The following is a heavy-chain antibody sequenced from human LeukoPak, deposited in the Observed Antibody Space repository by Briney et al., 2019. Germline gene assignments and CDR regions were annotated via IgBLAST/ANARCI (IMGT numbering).Heavy chain of an antibody. CDR2: INPNSGGT. CDR3: ARPAFNDSSVIDDY. CDR1: GYTFTGYY. Sequence: ASVKVSCKASGYTFTGYYMHWVRQAPGQGLEWMGWINPNSGGTNYAQKLQGRVTMTTDTSTGTAYMELRSLRSDDTAVYYWARPAFNDSSVIDDYWGQGTLVTVSS. V-gene: IGHV1-2*02. J-gene: IGHJ4*02. D-gene: IGHD3-22*01.